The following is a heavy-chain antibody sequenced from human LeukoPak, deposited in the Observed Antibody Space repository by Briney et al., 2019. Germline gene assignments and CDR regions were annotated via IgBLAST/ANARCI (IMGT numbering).Heavy chain of an antibody. CDR1: GFTFSSYA. CDR2: ISGGVSST. CDR3: AKESGFGWSYYFDY. D-gene: IGHD6-19*01. J-gene: IGHJ4*02. V-gene: IGHV3-23*01. Sequence: GGSLRLSCAASGFTFSSYAMSWVRQAPGKGLEWVSTISGGVSSTYYADSVKGRFTISRDNSKNTLYLQMNSLKAEDTAVYYCAKESGFGWSYYFDYWGQGTLVTVSS.